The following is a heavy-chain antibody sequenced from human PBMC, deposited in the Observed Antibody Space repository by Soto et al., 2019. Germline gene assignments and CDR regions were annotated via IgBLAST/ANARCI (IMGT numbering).Heavy chain of an antibody. V-gene: IGHV1-69*13. CDR2: IIPIFGTA. D-gene: IGHD6-6*01. CDR1: GGTFSSYA. J-gene: IGHJ4*02. Sequence: SVKVSCKASGGTFSSYAISWVRQAPGQGLEWMGGIIPIFGTANYAQKFQGRVTITADESTSTAYMELSSLRSEDTAVYYCARGRRRYSRSSPVDYWGQGNLVTVSS. CDR3: ARGRRRYSRSSPVDY.